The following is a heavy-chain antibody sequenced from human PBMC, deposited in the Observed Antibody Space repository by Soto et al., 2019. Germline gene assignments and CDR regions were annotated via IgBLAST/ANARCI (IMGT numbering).Heavy chain of an antibody. J-gene: IGHJ4*02. CDR2: ISSASSET. V-gene: IGHV3-21*01. CDR1: GFTFSRVS. CDR3: ARVAY. Sequence: EGSLRLSCEASGFTFSRVSMNWARQVPGKGLGWVASISSASSETWYADSVKGRFIISRDNAQNSLFLQMNTLRPEDSAIYYCARVAYWGPGTRVTVCS.